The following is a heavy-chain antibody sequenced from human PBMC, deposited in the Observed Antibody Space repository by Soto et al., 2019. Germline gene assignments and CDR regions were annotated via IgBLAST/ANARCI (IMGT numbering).Heavy chain of an antibody. CDR3: ARGAEDTAMVTEYY. CDR2: ISYDGSNK. V-gene: IGHV3-30-3*01. D-gene: IGHD5-18*01. J-gene: IGHJ4*02. Sequence: QVQLVESGGGVVQPGRSLRLSCAASGFTFSSYAMHWVRQAPGKGLEWVAVISYDGSNKYYADSVKGRFTISRDNSKNTLYLQMNSLRAEDTAVYYCARGAEDTAMVTEYYWGQGTLVTVSS. CDR1: GFTFSSYA.